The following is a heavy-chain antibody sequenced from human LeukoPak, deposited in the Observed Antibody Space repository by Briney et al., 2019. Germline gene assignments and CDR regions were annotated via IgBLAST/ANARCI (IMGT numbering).Heavy chain of an antibody. CDR2: ISGSGGST. Sequence: GGSLRLSCAASGFTFSSYAMSWVRQAPGKGLEWVSAISGSGGSTYYADSVKGRFTISRDNSKNTLYLQMNSLRAEDTAVYYCAKVLQYYNDSSGYSFFDYWGQGTLVTVSS. CDR1: GFTFSSYA. CDR3: AKVLQYYNDSSGYSFFDY. J-gene: IGHJ4*02. V-gene: IGHV3-23*01. D-gene: IGHD3-22*01.